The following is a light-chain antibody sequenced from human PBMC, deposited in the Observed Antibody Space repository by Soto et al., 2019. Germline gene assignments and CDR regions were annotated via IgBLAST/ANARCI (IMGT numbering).Light chain of an antibody. CDR2: AAS. CDR3: QQSYNAPFN. J-gene: IGKJ3*01. V-gene: IGKV1-39*01. Sequence: IQMTQSPSSLSASIGDTVTITCRASQTIDRYLNWFQQKSGQAPKLLMNAASSLRSGVPSRFSASGSGTDSTLTISSLQPEDYATYYCQQSYNAPFNFGPGTKVD. CDR1: QTIDRY.